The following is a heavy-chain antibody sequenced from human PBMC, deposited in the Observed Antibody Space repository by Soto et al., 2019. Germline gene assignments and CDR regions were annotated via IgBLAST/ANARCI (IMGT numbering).Heavy chain of an antibody. CDR3: ARLEITMVRGVIINYYYYGMDV. Sequence: SETLSLTCTVSGGSISSSSYYWGWIRQPPGKGLEWIGSIYYSGSTYYNPSLKSRVTISVDTSKNQFSLKLSSVTAADTAVYYCARLEITMVRGVIINYYYYGMDVWGQGTTVTVSS. D-gene: IGHD3-10*01. CDR2: IYYSGST. CDR1: GGSISSSSYY. V-gene: IGHV4-39*01. J-gene: IGHJ6*02.